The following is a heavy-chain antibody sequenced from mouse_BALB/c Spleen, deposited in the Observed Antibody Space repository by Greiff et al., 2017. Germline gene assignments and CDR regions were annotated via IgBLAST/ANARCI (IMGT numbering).Heavy chain of an antibody. CDR1: GYAFSSYW. CDR3: ARRGDLLPFDY. V-gene: IGHV1-80*01. CDR2: IYPGDGDT. D-gene: IGHD2-1*01. J-gene: IGHJ2*01. Sequence: QVQLQQSGAELVRPGSSVKISCKASGYAFSSYWMNWVKQRPGQGLEWIGQIYPGDGDTNYNGKFKGKATLTADKSSSTAYMQLSSLTSEDSAVYFCARRGDLLPFDYWGQGTTLTVSS.